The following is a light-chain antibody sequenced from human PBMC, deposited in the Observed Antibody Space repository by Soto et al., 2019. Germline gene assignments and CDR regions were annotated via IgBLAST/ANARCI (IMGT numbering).Light chain of an antibody. J-gene: IGLJ3*02. CDR1: GSDVGDSSH. CDR2: EVN. CDR3: CLSPGSLTWL. Sequence: QSALTQPRSVSGSPGQSVTISCTATGSDVGDSSHVSWYQLHPGKAPKLMIYEVNNRPSGVPDRFSGSKSGSTASLTSSGLQADDEAEYYCCLSPGSLTWLFGGGTKLTVL. V-gene: IGLV2-11*01.